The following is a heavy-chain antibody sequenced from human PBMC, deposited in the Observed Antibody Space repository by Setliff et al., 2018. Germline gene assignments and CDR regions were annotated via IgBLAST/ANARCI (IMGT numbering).Heavy chain of an antibody. D-gene: IGHD3-3*01. CDR3: ARERTIFGILVISGWFDP. J-gene: IGHJ5*02. CDR2: VSASGST. V-gene: IGHV4-4*07. Sequence: LSLTCTVSGASISDYYWTWIRQPAGKELEWIGRVSASGSTTYNPSLKSRVTMSVDTSRSQISLNLTSVTAADTAMYYCARERTIFGILVISGWFDPWGQGTVVTVSS. CDR1: GASISDYY.